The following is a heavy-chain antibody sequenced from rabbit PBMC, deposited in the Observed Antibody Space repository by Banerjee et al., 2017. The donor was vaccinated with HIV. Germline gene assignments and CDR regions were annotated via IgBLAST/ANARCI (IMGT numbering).Heavy chain of an antibody. Sequence: QEQLVESGGGLVTLGGSLKLSCKASGFDFNSYAVTWVRQAPGKGLEWIGYIDLVFGNTYYASWVNGRFTISSHNAQNTLYLQLNSLTAADTATYFCARGGYSDYDFLFYGMDLWGPGTLVTVS. CDR3: ARGGYSDYDFLFYGMDL. CDR2: IDLVFGNT. CDR1: GFDFNSYA. J-gene: IGHJ6*01. V-gene: IGHV1S47*01. D-gene: IGHD2-1*01.